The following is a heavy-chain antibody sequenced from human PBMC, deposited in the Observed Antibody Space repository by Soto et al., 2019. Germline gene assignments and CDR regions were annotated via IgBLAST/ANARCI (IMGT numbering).Heavy chain of an antibody. J-gene: IGHJ4*02. Sequence: HPSETLSLTCTVSGDSISSSSYYWGWVRQAPGKGLEWVAIISYDGSKKYYADSVKGRFTISRDTSKNTLYLQMNSLRAEDTAVYYCAKDKYQSLVSGDTDYWGQGIPVTVSS. V-gene: IGHV3-30*18. D-gene: IGHD2-2*01. CDR3: AKDKYQSLVSGDTDY. CDR2: ISYDGSKK. CDR1: GDSISSSSYY.